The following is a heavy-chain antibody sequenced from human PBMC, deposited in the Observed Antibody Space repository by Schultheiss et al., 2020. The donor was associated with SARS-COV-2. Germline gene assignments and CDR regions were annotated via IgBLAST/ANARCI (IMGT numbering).Heavy chain of an antibody. J-gene: IGHJ5*02. Sequence: SQTLSLTCAVYGGSFSGYYWSWIRQPPGKGLEWIGYIYYSGSTYYNPSLKSLVTISVDTSKNQFSLKLSSVTAADTAVYYCARDGGSSSDRFDPWGQGTLVTVSS. CDR2: IYYSGST. CDR3: ARDGGSSSDRFDP. CDR1: GGSFSGYY. V-gene: IGHV4-34*09. D-gene: IGHD6-13*01.